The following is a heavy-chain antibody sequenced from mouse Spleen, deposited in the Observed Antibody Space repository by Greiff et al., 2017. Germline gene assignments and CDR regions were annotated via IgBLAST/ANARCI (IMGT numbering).Heavy chain of an antibody. J-gene: IGHJ2*01. V-gene: IGHV1-87*01. CDR3: ARSVANWDGDY. CDR2: IYPGDGDT. Sequence: VHLVESGAELARPGASVKLSCKASGYTFTSYWMQWVKQRPGQGLEWIGAIYPGDGDTRYTQKFKGKATLTADKSSSTAYMQLSSLASEDSAVYYCARSVANWDGDYWGQGTTLTVSS. D-gene: IGHD4-1*01. CDR1: GYTFTSYW.